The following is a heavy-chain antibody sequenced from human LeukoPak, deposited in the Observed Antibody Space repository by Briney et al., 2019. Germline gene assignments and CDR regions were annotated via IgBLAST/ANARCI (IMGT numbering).Heavy chain of an antibody. CDR2: IKSKTDGGTT. D-gene: IGHD5-18*01. Sequence: PGGSLRLSCAASGFTLSNAWMSWVRQAPGTGREWGGRIKSKTDGGTTDYAAPVKGRFTISRDDSKNTLYLQMNSLKTEDTAVYYCTTDLKSRSVVYSYGPDRDYWGQGTLVTVSS. CDR1: GFTLSNAW. J-gene: IGHJ4*02. CDR3: TTDLKSRSVVYSYGPDRDY. V-gene: IGHV3-15*01.